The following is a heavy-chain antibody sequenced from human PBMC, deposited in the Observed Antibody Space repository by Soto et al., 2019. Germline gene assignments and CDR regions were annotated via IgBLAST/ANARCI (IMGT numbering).Heavy chain of an antibody. J-gene: IGHJ4*02. CDR2: IKSKTGGGTI. CDR3: TTAHPRGPDY. CDR1: GFTFSDAW. D-gene: IGHD5-12*01. V-gene: IGHV3-15*01. Sequence: EVQLVESGGGLVKPGESLRLSCATSGFTFSDAWMNWVRQAPGKGLEWVGLIKSKTGGGTIDYPAPVIGRFTISRDDSRNTLYLHMNSLKTEDTAVYYCTTAHPRGPDYWGQGTLVTVSS.